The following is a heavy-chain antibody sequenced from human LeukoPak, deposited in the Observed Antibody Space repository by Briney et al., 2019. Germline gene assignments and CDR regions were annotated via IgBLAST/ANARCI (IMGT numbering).Heavy chain of an antibody. Sequence: ASVKVSCKASGYAFTGYYMHWVRQAPGQGLEWTGRINPNSGGTNYAQKFQGRVTMTRDTSISTAYMELSRLRSDDTAVYYCARVPGSSSSMYYFDYWGQGTLVTVSS. CDR3: ARVPGSSSSMYYFDY. CDR1: GYAFTGYY. D-gene: IGHD6-6*01. CDR2: INPNSGGT. J-gene: IGHJ4*02. V-gene: IGHV1-2*06.